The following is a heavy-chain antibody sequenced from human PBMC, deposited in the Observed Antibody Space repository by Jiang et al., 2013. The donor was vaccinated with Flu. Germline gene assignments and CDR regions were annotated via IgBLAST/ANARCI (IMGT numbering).Heavy chain of an antibody. CDR1: GGSISSYY. J-gene: IGHJ6*04. Sequence: LLKPSETLSLTCTVSGGSISSYYWSWIRQPPGKGLEWIGYIYYSGSTNYNPSLKSRVTISVDTSKNQFSLKLSSVTAADTAVYYCARHVPDYYYYYGMDVWGERDQRSPSPQ. CDR2: IYYSGST. CDR3: ARHVPDYYYYYGMDV. D-gene: IGHD1-14*01. V-gene: IGHV4-59*08.